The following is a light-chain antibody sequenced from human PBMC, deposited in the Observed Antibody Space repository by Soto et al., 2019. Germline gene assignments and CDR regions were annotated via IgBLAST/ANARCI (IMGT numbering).Light chain of an antibody. Sequence: PWERATLSCRASRSFSSSYLAWYQQEPGQAPRLLIYAASSRATGIPDRFSGSKSGTDFTLTISRLEPEDSAVYYCQQYGSSPPYTFGQGTRLEIK. CDR1: RSFSSSY. V-gene: IGKV3-20*01. CDR3: QQYGSSPPYT. CDR2: AAS. J-gene: IGKJ5*01.